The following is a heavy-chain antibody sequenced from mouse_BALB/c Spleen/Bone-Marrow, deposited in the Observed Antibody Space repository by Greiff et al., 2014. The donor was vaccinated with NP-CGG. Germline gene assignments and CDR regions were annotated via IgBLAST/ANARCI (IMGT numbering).Heavy chain of an antibody. CDR1: DYSFTNYW. J-gene: IGHJ1*01. CDR2: IHPSDSET. V-gene: IGHV1-74*01. CDR3: ARGGSDGWCCDV. Sequence: QVQLQQSGAELVRPGASVKLSCKASDYSFTNYWMHWVKQRPGQGLEWIGMIHPSDSETRLNQKFKDKATLTVDKSSSTAYMQLSSPTSEDSAVYYGARGGSDGWCCDVWGAGTTVTVSS.